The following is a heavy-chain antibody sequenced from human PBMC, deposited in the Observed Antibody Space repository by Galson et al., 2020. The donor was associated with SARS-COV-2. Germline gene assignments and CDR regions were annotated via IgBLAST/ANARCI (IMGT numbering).Heavy chain of an antibody. CDR2: IDIAGDT. Sequence: GESLKISCAASGFTFDSYDMHWVRQATGKGLEWVSVIDIAGDTYYPGSVKGRFTISRESAKNSLYLQMNSLRAGDTAVYYCARARPYYYGSGSFSYFDYWGQGTLVTVSS. CDR3: ARARPYYYGSGSFSYFDY. D-gene: IGHD3-10*01. V-gene: IGHV3-13*01. J-gene: IGHJ4*02. CDR1: GFTFDSYD.